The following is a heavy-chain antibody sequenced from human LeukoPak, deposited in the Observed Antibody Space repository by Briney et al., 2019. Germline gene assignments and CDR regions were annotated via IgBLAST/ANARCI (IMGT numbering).Heavy chain of an antibody. CDR1: GFTFSSYS. CDR3: ARDSGGYGLDYFDY. D-gene: IGHD5-18*01. Sequence: PGGSLRLSCAASGFTFSSYSMNWVRQAPGKGLEWVSYISSSSSTIYYADSVKGRFTISRDNARNSLYLQMNSLRAEDTAVYYCARDSGGYGLDYFDYWGQGTLVTVSS. J-gene: IGHJ4*02. CDR2: ISSSSSTI. V-gene: IGHV3-48*01.